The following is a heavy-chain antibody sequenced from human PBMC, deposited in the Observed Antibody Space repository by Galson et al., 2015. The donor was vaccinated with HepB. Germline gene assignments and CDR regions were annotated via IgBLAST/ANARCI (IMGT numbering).Heavy chain of an antibody. V-gene: IGHV5-51*01. CDR2: IYPGDSDT. CDR1: GYLFSGNW. D-gene: IGHD3-10*01. Sequence: QSGAEVKKPGESLEISCRGSGYLFSGNWIGWLRQMPGKGLEWMGMIYPGDSDTTYNPSFEGRVTMSVDKTINSAYLHLNSLKASDSGVYYCARHVSMADLWGQGTTVIVSS. J-gene: IGHJ6*02. CDR3: ARHVSMADL.